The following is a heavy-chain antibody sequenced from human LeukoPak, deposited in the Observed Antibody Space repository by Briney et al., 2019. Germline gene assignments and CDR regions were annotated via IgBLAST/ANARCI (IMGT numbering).Heavy chain of an antibody. CDR1: GYTFTSYG. D-gene: IGHD3-22*01. CDR2: ISAYNGNT. CDR3: ARSGYDSSGYYSAADHFDY. J-gene: IGHJ4*02. Sequence: ASVKVSCKASGYTFTSYGISWVRQAPGQGLEWMGWISAYNGNTNYAQKLQGRVTMTTDTSTSTAYMELRSLRSDDTAVYYCARSGYDSSGYYSAADHFDYWGQGTLVTVSS. V-gene: IGHV1-18*01.